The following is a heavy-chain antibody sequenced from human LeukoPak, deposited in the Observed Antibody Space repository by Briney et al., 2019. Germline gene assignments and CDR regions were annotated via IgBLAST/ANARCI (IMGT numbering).Heavy chain of an antibody. V-gene: IGHV4-59*01. Sequence: SETLSLACTVSGGSISSYYWSWIRQPPGKGLEWIGYIYYSGSTNYNPSLKSRVTISVDTSKNHFSLKLSSVTAADTAVYYCARDRGVCWSAYYILDYWGQGPLVTVSS. CDR3: ARDRGVCWSAYYILDY. CDR1: GGSISSYY. D-gene: IGHD3-3*01. CDR2: IYYSGST. J-gene: IGHJ4*02.